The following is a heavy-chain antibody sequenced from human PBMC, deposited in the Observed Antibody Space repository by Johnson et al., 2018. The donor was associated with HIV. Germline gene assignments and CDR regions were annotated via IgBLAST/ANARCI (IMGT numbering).Heavy chain of an antibody. J-gene: IGHJ3*02. V-gene: IGHV3-30-3*01. Sequence: QVQLVESGEGVVQPGRSLRLPCAASGFTFSSYAMHWVRQAPGKGLEWVAVISYDGSNKYYADSVKGRFTISRDNSKNTLYLQMNSLRAEDTAVFYCARDRGYLDAFDIWGQGTMVTVSS. CDR2: ISYDGSNK. CDR3: ARDRGYLDAFDI. D-gene: IGHD1-26*01. CDR1: GFTFSSYA.